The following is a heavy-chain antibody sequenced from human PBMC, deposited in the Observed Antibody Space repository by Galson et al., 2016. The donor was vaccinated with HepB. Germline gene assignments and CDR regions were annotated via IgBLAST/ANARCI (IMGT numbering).Heavy chain of an antibody. V-gene: IGHV3-48*01. CDR1: GLTFSGYS. D-gene: IGHD2-2*01. CDR2: IGVSDSRM. J-gene: IGHJ4*02. CDR3: ARDSSPYAAPPDY. Sequence: SLRLSCAASGLTFSGYSMNWVRQAPGKGLEWISYIGVSDSRMYYADSVKGRLTISRDDAKNSVYLQMNGLRAEDTAVYYCARDSSPYAAPPDYWGQGALVTVSS.